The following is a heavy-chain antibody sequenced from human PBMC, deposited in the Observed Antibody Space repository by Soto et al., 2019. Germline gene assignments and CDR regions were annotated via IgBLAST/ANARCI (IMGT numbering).Heavy chain of an antibody. CDR2: LYWDDDK. CDR3: AHYTVYTFFDY. CDR1: GFSLSTSGVG. J-gene: IGHJ4*02. D-gene: IGHD2-8*01. V-gene: IGHV2-5*02. Sequence: QITLKESGPTLVKPTQTLTLTCTFSGFSLSTSGVGVGWIRQPPGKALEWLALLYWDDDKRYSPSLKSRLTSTKDTSKSQVVLTMTNMDPVDTAAYYCAHYTVYTFFDYWGQGTLVTVSS.